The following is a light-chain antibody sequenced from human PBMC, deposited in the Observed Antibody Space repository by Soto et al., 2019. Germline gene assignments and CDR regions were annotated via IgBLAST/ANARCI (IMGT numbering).Light chain of an antibody. V-gene: IGKV3-20*01. CDR3: QQYYSSPLT. J-gene: IGKJ1*01. Sequence: EIVVTQSPATLSVSPGEGASLSCRGSLSISNNFIDWYHERAXQAPRLAIHGAATRATGIPDRLSASGSGTDLTLTISRLEPEDFAVYFCQQYYSSPLTFGKGTKVDIK. CDR1: LSISNNF. CDR2: GAA.